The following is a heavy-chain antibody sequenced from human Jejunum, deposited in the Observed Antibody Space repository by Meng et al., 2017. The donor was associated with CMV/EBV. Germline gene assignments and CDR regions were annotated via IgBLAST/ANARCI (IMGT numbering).Heavy chain of an antibody. J-gene: IGHJ4*02. CDR1: GFRFRSSW. Sequence: SLGLSCAASGFRFRSSWMSGVRQAPGKGLEWVANINDDGTWSQYVDSVKGRFIISRDNAQNSLYLQMNSLRVDDTAMYFCEGGDGYWGRGTLVTVSS. CDR2: INDDGTWS. V-gene: IGHV3-7*04. CDR3: EGGDGY.